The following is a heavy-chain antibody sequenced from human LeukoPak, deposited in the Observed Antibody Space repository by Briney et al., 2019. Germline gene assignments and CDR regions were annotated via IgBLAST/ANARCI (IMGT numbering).Heavy chain of an antibody. D-gene: IGHD6-19*01. Sequence: SETLFLTCTVSGGSISDHYWSWIRQPSGKGLEWIGRIYSSGSANYSPSLKSRVSMSVDTSNNYFSLKLTSVTAADTALYFCARDVRYASGWSTPESWGQGILVTVSS. CDR1: GGSISDHY. J-gene: IGHJ5*02. CDR2: IYSSGSA. V-gene: IGHV4-4*07. CDR3: ARDVRYASGWSTPES.